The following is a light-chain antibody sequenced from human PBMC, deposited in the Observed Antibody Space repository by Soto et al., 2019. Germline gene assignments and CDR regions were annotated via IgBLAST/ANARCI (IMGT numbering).Light chain of an antibody. CDR2: GAS. V-gene: IGKV3-20*01. Sequence: EIVLTQSPGTLSLSPGDRATLSCRASQSVSSSYLAWYQQKPGQAPRLLIYGASSRATGIPDRFSGSGSGTDFTLTISTLEPEDFAVYYCHQYDSSPLTFGGGTKVEIK. CDR3: HQYDSSPLT. CDR1: QSVSSSY. J-gene: IGKJ4*01.